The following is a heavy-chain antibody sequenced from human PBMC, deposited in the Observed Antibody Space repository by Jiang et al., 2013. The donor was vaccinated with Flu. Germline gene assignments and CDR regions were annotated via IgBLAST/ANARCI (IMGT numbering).Heavy chain of an antibody. V-gene: IGHV1-2*02. CDR2: INPNSGGT. Sequence: QLVESGAEVKKPGASVKVSCKASGYTFTGYYMHWVRQAPGQGLEWMGWINPNSGGTNYAQKFQGRVTMTRDTSISTAYMELSRLRSDDTAVYYCAREQAVGGVVIGEVAAFDIWGQGTMVTVSS. CDR1: GYTFTGYY. J-gene: IGHJ3*02. D-gene: IGHD3-3*01. CDR3: AREQAVGGVVIGEVAAFDI.